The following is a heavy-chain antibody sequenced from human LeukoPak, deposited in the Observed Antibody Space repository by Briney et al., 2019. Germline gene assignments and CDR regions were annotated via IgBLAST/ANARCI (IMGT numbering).Heavy chain of an antibody. CDR3: ARPEGGYTDY. J-gene: IGHJ4*02. CDR1: GFTVSSNY. CDR2: IYSGGST. Sequence: GGSLTLSCAASGFTVSSNYMSWVRQAPGKGLEWVSVIYSGGSTYYADSVKGRFTISSDNSKNTLYLQMNSLRAEDTAVYYCARPEGGYTDYWGQGTLVTVSS. V-gene: IGHV3-66*01. D-gene: IGHD5-12*01.